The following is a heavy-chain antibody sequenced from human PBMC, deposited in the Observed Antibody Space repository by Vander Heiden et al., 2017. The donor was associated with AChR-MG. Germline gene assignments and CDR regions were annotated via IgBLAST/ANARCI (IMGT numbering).Heavy chain of an antibody. CDR2: ISGSGGST. J-gene: IGHJ6*02. CDR1: GFTFSSHA. Sequence: EVQLLESGGGLVQPGGSLRLPCAASGFTFSSHAMSWVRQAPGKGLEWVSAISGSGGSTYYADSVKGRFTISRDNSKNTLYLQMNSLRAEDTAVYYCRGARSAGLTYYYYYGMDVWGQGTTVTVSS. V-gene: IGHV3-23*01. D-gene: IGHD3-16*01. CDR3: RGARSAGLTYYYYYGMDV.